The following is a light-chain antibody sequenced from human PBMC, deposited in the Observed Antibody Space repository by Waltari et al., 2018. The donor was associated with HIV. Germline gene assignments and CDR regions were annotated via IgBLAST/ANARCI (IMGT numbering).Light chain of an antibody. CDR2: DVS. V-gene: IGLV2-11*01. J-gene: IGLJ1*01. CDR1: SSDVGGYNY. CDR3: CSYAGSYTLYV. Sequence: QSALTQPRSVSGSPGQSVTISCTGTSSDVGGYNYVSWYQQHPGKAPKLMIDDVSKRPSGVPDRFSGSKSGNTASLTISGLQAEDEADYCCCSYAGSYTLYVFGTGTKVTVL.